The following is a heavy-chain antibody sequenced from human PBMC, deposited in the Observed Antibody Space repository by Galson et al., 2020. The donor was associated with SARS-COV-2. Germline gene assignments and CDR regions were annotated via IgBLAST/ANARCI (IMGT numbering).Heavy chain of an antibody. J-gene: IGHJ3*02. CDR2: INWNGGST. D-gene: IGHD3-22*01. CDR3: ARLGRRYESGAFDT. Sequence: SCASSGFIFDEHVMAWVRQVPGKGLEWVSNINWNGGSTGYTDSVKGRFTISRDNAKNTLFLQMNSLRAEDTALYYCARLGRRYESGAFDTWGQGTMVIVSS. V-gene: IGHV3-20*04. CDR1: GFIFDEHV.